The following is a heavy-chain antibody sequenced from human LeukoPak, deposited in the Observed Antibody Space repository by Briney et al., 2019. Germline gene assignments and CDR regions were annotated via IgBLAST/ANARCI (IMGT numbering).Heavy chain of an antibody. V-gene: IGHV3-30-3*01. D-gene: IGHD6-6*01. J-gene: IGHJ4*02. CDR2: ISYDGSNK. CDR1: GFTFSSYA. Sequence: GRSLRLSCAASGFTFSSYAMHWVRQAPGKGLERVAVISYDGSNKYYEDSVKGRFTISRDNSKNTLYLQMNSLRAEDTAVYYCARDGGIAAHTPDYWGQGTLVTVSS. CDR3: ARDGGIAAHTPDY.